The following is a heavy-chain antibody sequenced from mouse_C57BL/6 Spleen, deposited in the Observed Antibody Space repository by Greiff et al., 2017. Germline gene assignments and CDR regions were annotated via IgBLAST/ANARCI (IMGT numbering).Heavy chain of an antibody. J-gene: IGHJ1*03. CDR2: IHPNSGST. V-gene: IGHV1-64*01. CDR1: GYTFTSYW. CDR3: AGTTVVATEWYFDV. D-gene: IGHD1-1*01. Sequence: QVQLQQPGAELVKPGASVKLSCKASGYTFTSYWMHWVKQRPGQGLEWIGMIHPNSGSTNYNEKFKSKATLTVDKSSSTAYMQLSILPSEDSAVYYCAGTTVVATEWYFDVWGTGTTVTVSS.